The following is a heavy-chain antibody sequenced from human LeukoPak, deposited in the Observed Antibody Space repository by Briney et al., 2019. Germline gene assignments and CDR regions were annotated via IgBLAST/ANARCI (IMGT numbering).Heavy chain of an antibody. CDR1: GYSISCSFY. D-gene: IGHD2-2*01. V-gene: IGHV4-38-2*01. Sequence: SETLSLTCAVSGYSISCSFYWGWVRQPPGKGLEWIGSIYHSGSTYYSPSLKSRLTISVDTSKNQFSLRLSSVTAADTAVYYCARGVLGYDYSSSTSNYYYYYMDVWGKGTTVTVSS. CDR3: ARGVLGYDYSSSTSNYYYYYMDV. J-gene: IGHJ6*03. CDR2: IYHSGST.